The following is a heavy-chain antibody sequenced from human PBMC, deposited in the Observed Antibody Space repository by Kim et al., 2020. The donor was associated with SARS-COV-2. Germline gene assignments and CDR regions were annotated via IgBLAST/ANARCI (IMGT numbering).Heavy chain of an antibody. CDR2: IYSGGST. Sequence: GGSLRLSCAASGFTVSSNYMSWVRQAPGKGLEWVSVIYSGGSTYYADSVKGRFTISRDNSKNTLYLQMNSLRAEDTAVYYCARAAVAGTRGYFDYWGQGTLVTVSS. V-gene: IGHV3-53*01. CDR3: ARAAVAGTRGYFDY. CDR1: GFTVSSNY. J-gene: IGHJ4*02. D-gene: IGHD6-19*01.